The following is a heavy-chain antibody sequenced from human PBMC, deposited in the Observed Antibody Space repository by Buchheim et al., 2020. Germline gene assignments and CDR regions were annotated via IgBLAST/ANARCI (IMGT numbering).Heavy chain of an antibody. CDR1: GFTFSSYE. CDR2: ISSSGSTI. D-gene: IGHD3-22*01. CDR3: ARERGDYNYDSSGYYFVNDY. V-gene: IGHV3-48*03. Sequence: DVQLVESGGGLVQPGGSLRLSCAASGFTFSSYEMNWVRQAPGKGLEWVSYISSSGSTIFYSGSVEGRLTISRDNAKNSLYLRMDRLRAEDTAVYYCARERGDYNYDSSGYYFVNDYWGQGTL. J-gene: IGHJ4*02.